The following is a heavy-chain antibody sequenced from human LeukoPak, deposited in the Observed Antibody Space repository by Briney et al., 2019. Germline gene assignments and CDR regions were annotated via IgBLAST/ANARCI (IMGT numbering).Heavy chain of an antibody. J-gene: IGHJ6*03. CDR2: IYRSGST. CDR3: ASLGKHEANYYHYYYMDV. D-gene: IGHD1-26*01. CDR1: GGSISSGSYY. V-gene: IGHV4-61*02. Sequence: SETLSLTCTVSGGSISSGSYYWNWIRQPAGKGLEWIGRIYRSGSTNYNPSLKSRVTISVDTSKNQFSLKPSSVTAADTAVYYCASLGKHEANYYHYYYMDVWGKGTTVTVSS.